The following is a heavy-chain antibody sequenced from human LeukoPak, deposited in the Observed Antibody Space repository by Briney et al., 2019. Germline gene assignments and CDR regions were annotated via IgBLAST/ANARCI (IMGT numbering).Heavy chain of an antibody. D-gene: IGHD3-9*01. CDR2: ISSSSSYI. J-gene: IGHJ6*02. V-gene: IGHV3-21*01. CDR1: GFTFSSYS. Sequence: GGSLRLSCAASGFTFSSYSMNWVRQAPGKGLEWVSSISSSSSYIYYADSVKGRFTISRDNAKNSLYLQMNSLRAEDTAVYYCARCLRYFDWLLSDYYGMDVWGQGTTVTVSS. CDR3: ARCLRYFDWLLSDYYGMDV.